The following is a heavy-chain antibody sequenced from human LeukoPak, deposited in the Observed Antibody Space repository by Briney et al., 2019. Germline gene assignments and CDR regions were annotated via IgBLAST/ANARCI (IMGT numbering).Heavy chain of an antibody. V-gene: IGHV3-48*04. D-gene: IGHD3-10*02. Sequence: GGSLRLSCAASGLNFSRFSMNWVRQAPGKGLEWVSYISSSGSTIYYADSVKGRFTISRDNAKNSLYLQMNSLRAEDTAVYYCAELGITMIGGVWGEGTTVTISS. CDR1: GLNFSRFS. J-gene: IGHJ6*04. CDR3: AELGITMIGGV. CDR2: ISSSGSTI.